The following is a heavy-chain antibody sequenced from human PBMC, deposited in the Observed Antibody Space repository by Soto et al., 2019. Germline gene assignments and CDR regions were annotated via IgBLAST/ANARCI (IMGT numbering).Heavy chain of an antibody. V-gene: IGHV1-69*01. D-gene: IGHD2-2*01. CDR3: ARARDIVVVPAAYYYYGMDV. Sequence: QVQLVQSGAEVKKPGSSVKVSCKASGGTFSSYAISWVRQAPGQGLEWMGGIIPIFGTANYAQKSQGRVTITADESTSTAYMELSSLRSEDTAVYYCARARDIVVVPAAYYYYGMDVWGQGTTVTVSS. J-gene: IGHJ6*02. CDR1: GGTFSSYA. CDR2: IIPIFGTA.